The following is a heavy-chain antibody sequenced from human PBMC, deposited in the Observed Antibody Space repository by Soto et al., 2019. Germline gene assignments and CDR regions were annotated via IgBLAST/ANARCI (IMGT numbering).Heavy chain of an antibody. CDR1: RFTFSTYE. CDR2: ISTSGSTV. CDR3: VRYCSTTLCNGVATRTFDY. D-gene: IGHD2-2*01. Sequence: GGSLRLSCAASRFTFSTYEMNWVRQAPGKGLEWVSYISTSGSTVYYADSVKGRFTISRDNTRNSLYLQMNSLRDEDTALYYCVRYCSTTLCNGVATRTFDYWGQGTLVTVPQ. V-gene: IGHV3-48*03. J-gene: IGHJ4*02.